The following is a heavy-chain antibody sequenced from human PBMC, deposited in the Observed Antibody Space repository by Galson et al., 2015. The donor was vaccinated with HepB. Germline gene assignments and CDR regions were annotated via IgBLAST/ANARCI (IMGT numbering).Heavy chain of an antibody. CDR1: GLTFSSYW. CDR2: INQDGSSK. D-gene: IGHD3-10*01. CDR3: ARRISLVRGIITKPDYYYGMDV. V-gene: IGHV3-7*03. J-gene: IGHJ6*02. Sequence: SLRLSCAASGLTFSSYWMNWVRQAPGKGLEWVAHINQDGSSKYYVDSVQGRFTISRDNAKDSVYLQLDSLRAEDAAVYYCARRISLVRGIITKPDYYYGMDVWGQGTTVTVAS.